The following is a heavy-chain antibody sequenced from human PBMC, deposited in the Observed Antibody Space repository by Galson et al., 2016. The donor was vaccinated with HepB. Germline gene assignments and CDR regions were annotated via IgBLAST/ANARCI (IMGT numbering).Heavy chain of an antibody. J-gene: IGHJ4*02. CDR1: GFSFSTSG. D-gene: IGHD3-16*01. V-gene: IGHV3-23*01. CDR2: ITGSGATT. Sequence: SLRPSCAASGFSFSTSGMGWVRQTPGRGLEWVSGITGSGATTHYAASAKGRFTISRDNSKNTLYFSMNSRRAGDTAVYYCGKHGGFDYWGQGALVTVSS. CDR3: GKHGGFDY.